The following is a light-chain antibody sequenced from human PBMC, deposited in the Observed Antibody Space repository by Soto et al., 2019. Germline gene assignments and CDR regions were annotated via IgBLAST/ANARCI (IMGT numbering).Light chain of an antibody. J-gene: IGKJ5*01. CDR2: AAS. Sequence: DILMTQSPSSLSASVGDSVTITCRASKSISSYLNWYQQKPGKAPKLLIYAASSLQSGVPSRFSGSGSGTDFTLTISSLQPEDFATYYCQQSYSTLLTFGQGTRLEIK. CDR1: KSISSY. CDR3: QQSYSTLLT. V-gene: IGKV1-39*01.